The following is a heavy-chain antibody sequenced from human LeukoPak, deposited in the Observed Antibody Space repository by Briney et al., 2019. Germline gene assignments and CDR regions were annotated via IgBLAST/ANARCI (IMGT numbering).Heavy chain of an antibody. CDR3: ARKVAATPFDY. CDR2: IYYSGST. CDR1: GASFGSVSYY. Sequence: SETLSLTCTVSGASFGSVSYYWSWIRQPPGKGLEWIGYIYYSGSTNYNPSLKSRVTISVDTSKNQFSLKLSSVTAADTAVYYCARKVAATPFDYWGQGTLVTVSS. J-gene: IGHJ4*02. D-gene: IGHD2-15*01. V-gene: IGHV4-61*01.